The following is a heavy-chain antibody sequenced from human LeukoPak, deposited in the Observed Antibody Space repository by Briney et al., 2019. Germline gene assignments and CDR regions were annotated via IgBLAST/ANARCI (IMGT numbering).Heavy chain of an antibody. CDR3: ARKKPVTAIFGY. CDR1: GGSFSGYY. V-gene: IGHV4-34*01. CDR2: INHSGST. Sequence: SETLSLTCAVYGGSFSGYYWSWIRQPPGKGLEWIGEINHSGSTNYNPSLKSRVTIPVDTSKNQFSLKLSSVTAADTAVYYCARKKPVTAIFGYWGQGTLVTVSS. D-gene: IGHD2-21*02. J-gene: IGHJ4*02.